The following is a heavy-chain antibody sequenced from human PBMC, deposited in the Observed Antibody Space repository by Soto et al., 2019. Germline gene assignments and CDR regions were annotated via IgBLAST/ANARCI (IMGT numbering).Heavy chain of an antibody. J-gene: IGHJ4*02. CDR3: AREDVVVVAATFDY. V-gene: IGHV3-30-3*01. Sequence: QVQLVESGGGVVQPGRSLRLSCAASGFTFSSYAMHWVRQAPGKGLEWVAVISYDGSNKYYADSVKGRFTISRDNSKNTLYLQMNSLRAEDTAVYYCAREDVVVVAATFDYWGQGTLVTVSS. CDR2: ISYDGSNK. CDR1: GFTFSSYA. D-gene: IGHD2-15*01.